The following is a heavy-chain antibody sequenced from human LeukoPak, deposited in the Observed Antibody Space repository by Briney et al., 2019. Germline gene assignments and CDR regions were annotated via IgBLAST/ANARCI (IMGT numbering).Heavy chain of an antibody. CDR1: GGSFSNYY. D-gene: IGHD1-7*01. J-gene: IGHJ6*03. V-gene: IGHV4-34*01. Sequence: SETLSLTCAVYGGSFSNYYWSWIRQPPGKGLEWLAEINDSGRANYNPSLMSRVTVSVDTSKNQFSLRLTSVTATDTAVYYCARRWNYGRNYYIDVWGKGATVSVSS. CDR3: ARRWNYGRNYYIDV. CDR2: INDSGRA.